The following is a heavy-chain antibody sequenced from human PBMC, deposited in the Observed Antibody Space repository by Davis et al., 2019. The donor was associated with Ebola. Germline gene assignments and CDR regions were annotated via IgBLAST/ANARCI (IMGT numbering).Heavy chain of an antibody. CDR1: GFTFSSYS. CDR2: ISSSSSTI. Sequence: GESLKISCAASGFTFSSYSMNWVRQAPGKVLEWVSYISSSSSTIYYADSVKGRFTISRDNAKNSLYLQMNSLRDEDTAVYYCTTSDYIWGSLIDYWGQGTLVTVSS. D-gene: IGHD3-16*01. CDR3: TTSDYIWGSLIDY. V-gene: IGHV3-48*02. J-gene: IGHJ4*02.